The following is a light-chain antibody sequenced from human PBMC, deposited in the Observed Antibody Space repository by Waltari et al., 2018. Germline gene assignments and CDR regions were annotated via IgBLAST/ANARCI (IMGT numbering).Light chain of an antibody. CDR3: CSYAGSRTWV. J-gene: IGLJ3*02. CDR2: EGS. CDR1: SSDVGSYNL. Sequence: QSALTQPASVSGSPGQSLTISCTGTSSDVGSYNLVSWYQQYPGKAPKLKIYEGSKRPSGVSNRFSGSKSGNTASLTISGLQAEDEADYYCCSYAGSRTWVFGGGTKLTVV. V-gene: IGLV2-23*01.